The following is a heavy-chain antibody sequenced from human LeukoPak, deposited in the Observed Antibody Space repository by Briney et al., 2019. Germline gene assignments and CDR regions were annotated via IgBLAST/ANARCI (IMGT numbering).Heavy chain of an antibody. CDR3: ARVNGGNLPFDY. CDR2: INPNSGDT. D-gene: IGHD4-23*01. CDR1: GYTFTGYY. Sequence: ASAKVSCKASGYTFTGYYIHWVRQAPGQGLEWMGWINPNSGDTNYAQRFQGRVTMTRDTSISTAYMELSSLTSDDTAVYYCARVNGGNLPFDYWGQGTLVTVSS. V-gene: IGHV1-2*02. J-gene: IGHJ4*02.